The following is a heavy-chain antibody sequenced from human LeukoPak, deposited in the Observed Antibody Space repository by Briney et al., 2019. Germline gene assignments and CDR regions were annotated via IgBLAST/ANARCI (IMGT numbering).Heavy chain of an antibody. D-gene: IGHD5-24*01. V-gene: IGHV4-39*07. CDR3: ARELRRDGYNRNAFDI. CDR2: IYYSGST. J-gene: IGHJ3*02. CDR1: GGSISSSSYY. Sequence: PSETLSLTCTVSGGSISSSSYYWGWIRQPPGKGLEWIGSIYYSGSTYYNPPLKSRVTISGDTSKKQFSLKLNSVTAADTAVYYCARELRRDGYNRNAFDIWGQGTMVTVSS.